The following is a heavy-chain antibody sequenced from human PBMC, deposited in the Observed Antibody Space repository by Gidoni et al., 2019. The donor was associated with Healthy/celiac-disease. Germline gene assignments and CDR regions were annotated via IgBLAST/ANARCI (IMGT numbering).Heavy chain of an antibody. J-gene: IGHJ4*02. Sequence: QVQLVESGGGLVKPGGSLSLPCAASGFTFSDYYMSWIRQAPGKGLEWVSNISSSSSYTNYADSVKGRFTISRDNAKNSLYLQMNSLRAEDTAVYYCARDGCSGGSCYSQNFDYWGQGTLVTVSS. CDR3: ARDGCSGGSCYSQNFDY. CDR1: GFTFSDYY. D-gene: IGHD2-15*01. CDR2: ISSSSSYT. V-gene: IGHV3-11*05.